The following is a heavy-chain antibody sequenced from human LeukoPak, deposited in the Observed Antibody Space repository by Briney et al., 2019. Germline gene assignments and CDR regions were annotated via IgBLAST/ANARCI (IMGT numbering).Heavy chain of an antibody. V-gene: IGHV4-39*01. J-gene: IGHJ4*01. CDR3: ARLGYTRRHPDY. D-gene: IGHD5-12*01. Sequence: SETLSLTCTVSGGSISSTNYYWGWIRQPPGKGLEWIGNIYYSGNTYYNASLKSRLTMSIDTSKNQFSLKLSSLTAADTAVYYCARLGYTRRHPDYRGQGTQV. CDR1: GGSISSTNYY. CDR2: IYYSGNT.